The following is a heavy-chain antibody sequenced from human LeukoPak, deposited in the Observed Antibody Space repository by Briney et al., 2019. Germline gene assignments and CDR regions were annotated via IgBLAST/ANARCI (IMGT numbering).Heavy chain of an antibody. V-gene: IGHV3-23*01. J-gene: IGHJ4*02. Sequence: GGSLRLSCAASGFPFSSYAMSWVRQAPGKGLQWASTISGSGGVTNYTDSVKGRFTISRDNSKNTLYLQMNSLRADDTAVYFCAKVANYYDSSGHNDYWGQRTLVTVSS. CDR3: AKVANYYDSSGHNDY. CDR1: GFPFSSYA. CDR2: ISGSGGVT. D-gene: IGHD3-22*01.